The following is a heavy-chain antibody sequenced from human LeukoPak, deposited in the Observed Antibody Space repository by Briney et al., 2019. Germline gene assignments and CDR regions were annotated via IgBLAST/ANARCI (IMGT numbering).Heavy chain of an antibody. V-gene: IGHV4-38-2*02. D-gene: IGHD3-10*01. J-gene: IGHJ4*02. CDR1: GYSISSGYY. CDR2: IYHGGST. Sequence: SETLSLTCTVSGYSISSGYYWGWIRQPPGKGLEWIGSIYHGGSTYYNPSLKSRVTISVDTSKNQFSLKLSSVTAADTAVYYCARVRNKASGIDYWGQGTLVTVSS. CDR3: ARVRNKASGIDY.